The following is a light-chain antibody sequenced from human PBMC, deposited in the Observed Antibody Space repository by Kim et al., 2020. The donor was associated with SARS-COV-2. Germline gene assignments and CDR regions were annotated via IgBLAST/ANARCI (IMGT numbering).Light chain of an antibody. CDR1: SSDVGGYNY. CDR3: SSYGGINNYVV. Sequence: QSALTQPPSASGSPGQSVTISCTGTSSDVGGYNYVSWYQQHPGKAPKLMIYEVTKRPSGVPDRFSGSKSGNTASLTVSGLQAEDEADYYCSSYGGINNYVVFGGGTQLTVL. J-gene: IGLJ2*01. CDR2: EVT. V-gene: IGLV2-8*01.